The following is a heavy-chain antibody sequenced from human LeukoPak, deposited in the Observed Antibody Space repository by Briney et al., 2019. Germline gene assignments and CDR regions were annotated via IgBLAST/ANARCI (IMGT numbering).Heavy chain of an antibody. J-gene: IGHJ3*02. V-gene: IGHV1-46*01. CDR3: ARAFGFWNSITPCCDAFDI. CDR1: GYTFTGYY. Sequence: GDSVKVSCKASGYTFTGYYVNWFRQAPGQGLEWIGVINPSSGSRNYPPKFQDKITLTRDTSANTAYMQLNSLTSDDTAVYYCARAFGFWNSITPCCDAFDIWGQGTMVTVSS. D-gene: IGHD1-7*01. CDR2: INPSSGSR.